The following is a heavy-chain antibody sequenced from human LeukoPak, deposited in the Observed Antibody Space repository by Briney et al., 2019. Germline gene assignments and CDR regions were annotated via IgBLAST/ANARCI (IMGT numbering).Heavy chain of an antibody. D-gene: IGHD1-1*01. CDR2: ISAYNANT. V-gene: IGHV1-18*01. J-gene: IGHJ3*02. Sequence: ASVKVSCKASGYTFNSYGISWVRQAPGQGLEWMGWISAYNANTNYAQKLQGRVTMTTDTSTSTAHMELRSLRSDDTAVYYCARFTSLDVYAFDIWGQGTMVTVSP. CDR1: GYTFNSYG. CDR3: ARFTSLDVYAFDI.